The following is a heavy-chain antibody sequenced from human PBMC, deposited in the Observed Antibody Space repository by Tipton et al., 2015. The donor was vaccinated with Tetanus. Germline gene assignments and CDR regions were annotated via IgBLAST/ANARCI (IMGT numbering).Heavy chain of an antibody. CDR1: GYTFTSYD. J-gene: IGHJ4*02. CDR2: MNPNSGNT. CDR3: ARGTYYDSSGHLQGYDY. D-gene: IGHD3-22*01. V-gene: IGHV1-8*01. Sequence: QLVQSGAEVKKPGASVKVSCKASGYTFTSYDINWVRQATGQGLEWMGWMNPNSGNTGYAQKFQGRVTMTRNTSISTAYMELSSLRSEDTAVYYCARGTYYDSSGHLQGYDYWGQGTLVTVSS.